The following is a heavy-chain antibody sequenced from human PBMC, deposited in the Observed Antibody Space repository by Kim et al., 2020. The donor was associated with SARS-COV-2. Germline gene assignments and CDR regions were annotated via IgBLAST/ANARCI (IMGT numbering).Heavy chain of an antibody. CDR3: ARHLRGGIAVAAGYYFDY. J-gene: IGHJ4*02. V-gene: IGHV4-39*01. Sequence: KGRVTIPGDTSQNQFSLKLSSVTAADTAVYYCARHLRGGIAVAAGYYFDYWGQGTLVTVSS. D-gene: IGHD6-19*01.